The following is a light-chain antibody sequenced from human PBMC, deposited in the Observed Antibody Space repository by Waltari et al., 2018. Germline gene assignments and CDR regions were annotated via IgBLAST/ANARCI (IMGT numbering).Light chain of an antibody. CDR2: YAN. Sequence: IQSSQSPSSLSASVGDRVTITCRASQGISSYLNWYQQKPGKAPKLLIYYANSLASGVPSRFSGSGSGTEFTLTISSLQSEDFATYYCQQGNSYPVTFGGGTKVEIK. J-gene: IGKJ4*01. CDR3: QQGNSYPVT. CDR1: QGISSY. V-gene: IGKV1-13*02.